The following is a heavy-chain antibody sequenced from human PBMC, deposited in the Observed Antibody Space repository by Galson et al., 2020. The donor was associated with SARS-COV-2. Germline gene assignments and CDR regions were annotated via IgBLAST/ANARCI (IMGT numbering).Heavy chain of an antibody. V-gene: IGHV4-34*01. D-gene: IGHD3-3*01. Sequence: SETLSLTCAVYGGSFSGYYWSWIRQPPGKGLEWIGEINHSGSTNYNPSLKSRVTISVDTSKNQFSLKLSSVTAADTAVYYCARGKFSTIFGVVINDAFDIWCQGTMVTVSS. CDR1: GGSFSGYY. CDR2: INHSGST. J-gene: IGHJ3*02. CDR3: ARGKFSTIFGVVINDAFDI.